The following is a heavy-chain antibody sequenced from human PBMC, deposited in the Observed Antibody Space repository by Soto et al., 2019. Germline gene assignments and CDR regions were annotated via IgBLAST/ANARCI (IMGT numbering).Heavy chain of an antibody. Sequence: EVQLVESGGGLVKPGGSLRLSCAASGFTFSSYSMNWVRQAPGKGLEWVSSISSSSSYIYYADSVKGRFTISRDNAKNSLYLQMHSLRAEDTAVYYCASSLRRYAFDIWGQGTMVTVS. J-gene: IGHJ3*02. CDR1: GFTFSSYS. V-gene: IGHV3-21*01. CDR2: ISSSSSYI. CDR3: ASSLRRYAFDI.